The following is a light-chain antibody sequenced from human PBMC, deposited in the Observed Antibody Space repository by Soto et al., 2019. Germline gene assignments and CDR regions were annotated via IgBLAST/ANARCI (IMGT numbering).Light chain of an antibody. J-gene: IGKJ1*01. Sequence: DIQMTQSPSFVSASVGDRVTITCRASQDVSSWLAWYQQKPGKAPELLIYGATSLQSGVPSRFSGSGSGTDFTLTIASLQPEDFAVYHCQQYGSSPWTFGQGTKVEI. CDR1: QDVSSW. CDR2: GAT. CDR3: QQYGSSPWT. V-gene: IGKV1D-12*01.